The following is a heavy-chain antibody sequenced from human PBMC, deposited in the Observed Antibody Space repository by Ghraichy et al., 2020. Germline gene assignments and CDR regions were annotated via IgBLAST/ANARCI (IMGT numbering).Heavy chain of an antibody. Sequence: GGSLRLSCAASGFTVSSNYMNWVRQAPGKGLEWVSVICSDGSTSYAESVEGRFTISTDNSKNTLYLQMNSLRAEDTAVYYCAIGDYYETSGYYPFDYWGQGTLVTVSS. V-gene: IGHV3-53*01. J-gene: IGHJ4*02. D-gene: IGHD3-22*01. CDR1: GFTVSSNY. CDR2: ICSDGST. CDR3: AIGDYYETSGYYPFDY.